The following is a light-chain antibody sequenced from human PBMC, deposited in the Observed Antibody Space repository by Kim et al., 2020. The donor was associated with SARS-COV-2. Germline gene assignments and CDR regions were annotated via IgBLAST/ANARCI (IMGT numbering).Light chain of an antibody. CDR2: GAS. J-gene: IGKJ1*01. CDR3: QKYYNYPRT. V-gene: IGKV1-6*01. Sequence: AIQMTQSPSSLSASIGDRVTITCRPSQDIRSDLAWYQQKPGRAPNLLIYGASTLQSGVPSRFSGSGSGTDFTLTISSLQAEDFATYWCQKYYNYPRTFGPGTKVDIK. CDR1: QDIRSD.